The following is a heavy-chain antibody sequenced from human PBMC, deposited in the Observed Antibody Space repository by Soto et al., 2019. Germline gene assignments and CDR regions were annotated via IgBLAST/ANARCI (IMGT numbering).Heavy chain of an antibody. V-gene: IGHV1-69*06. CDR3: ARGGALSTSWYWGDGLDS. D-gene: IGHD6-13*01. J-gene: IGHJ4*02. Sequence: SVKVSCKASGYSFSSHAITWVRQAPGQGLEWMGGIIPAFGTPSYAQKFQGRVTISADKSTNTSYLELRSLRSEDTAVYYCARGGALSTSWYWGDGLDSWGQGTQVTVSS. CDR1: GYSFSSHA. CDR2: IIPAFGTP.